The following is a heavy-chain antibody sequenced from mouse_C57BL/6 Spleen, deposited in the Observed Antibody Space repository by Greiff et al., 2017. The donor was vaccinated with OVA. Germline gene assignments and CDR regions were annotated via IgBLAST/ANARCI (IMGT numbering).Heavy chain of an antibody. V-gene: IGHV1-82*01. Sequence: VQLQQSGPELVKPGASVKISCKASGYAFSSSWMNWVKQRPGKGLEWIGRIYPGDGDTNYNGKFKGKATLTAEKSSSTAYMQLSSLTSEDSAVYFCAPTTGYYFDYWGQGTTLTVSS. D-gene: IGHD4-1*01. CDR1: GYAFSSSW. CDR2: IYPGDGDT. J-gene: IGHJ2*01. CDR3: APTTGYYFDY.